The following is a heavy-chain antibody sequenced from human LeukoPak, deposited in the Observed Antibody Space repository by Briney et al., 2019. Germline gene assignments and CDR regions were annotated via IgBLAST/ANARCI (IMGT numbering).Heavy chain of an antibody. CDR1: GGTFSRYT. CDR3: ARDPRYYYDSSGLD. V-gene: IGHV1-69*04. J-gene: IGHJ4*02. CDR2: IIPILGIA. D-gene: IGHD3-22*01. Sequence: SVKVSCKASGGTFSRYTISWVRQATGQGLEWMGRIIPILGIANYAQKFQGRVTITADRSTSTAYMELSSLRSEDTAVYYCARDPRYYYDSSGLDWGQGTLVTVSS.